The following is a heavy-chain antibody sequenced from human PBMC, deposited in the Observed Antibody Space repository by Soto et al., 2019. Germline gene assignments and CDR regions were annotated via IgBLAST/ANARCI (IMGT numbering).Heavy chain of an antibody. V-gene: IGHV3-74*01. J-gene: IGHJ5*02. CDR2: IRGDGSST. D-gene: IGHD2-2*03. CDR3: AMEIIVVMGAIRGFAT. Sequence: EVQLVESGGGLVQPGGSLRLSCVGSGFTFSSHWMHWVRQTPGKGPVWVSRIRGDGSSTAYAESVRGRFAISRDNATNTLYLPMKTLRAEDLAVYFWAMEIIVVMGAIRGFATWCLGTQVTVSS. CDR1: GFTFSSHW.